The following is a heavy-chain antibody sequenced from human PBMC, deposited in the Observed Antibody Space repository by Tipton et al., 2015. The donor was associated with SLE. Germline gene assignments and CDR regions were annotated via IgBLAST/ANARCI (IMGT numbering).Heavy chain of an antibody. CDR3: AKERNQLLLGEGPAGMDV. V-gene: IGHV3-33*06. D-gene: IGHD3-10*01. Sequence: SLRLSCVASGFNFNSYGMQWVRQAPGKGLEWAAVIWYDGSNKYYADSVKGRFTISGDNSQKKVFLQMNSLRGEDTATYYCAKERNQLLLGEGPAGMDVWGQGTTVIVSS. CDR2: IWYDGSNK. J-gene: IGHJ6*02. CDR1: GFNFNSYG.